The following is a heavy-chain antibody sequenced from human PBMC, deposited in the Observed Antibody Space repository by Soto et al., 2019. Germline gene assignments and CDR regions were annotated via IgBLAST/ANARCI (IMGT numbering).Heavy chain of an antibody. CDR3: AVGVRGYFQH. CDR2: INHSGST. J-gene: IGHJ1*01. CDR1: GGSISSYY. Sequence: SETLSLTCTVSGGSISSYYWGWIRQPPGKGLEWIGEINHSGSTNYNPSLKSRVTISVDTSKNQFSLKLSSVTAADTAVYYCAVGVRGYFQHWGQGTLVTVSS. D-gene: IGHD2-8*01. V-gene: IGHV4-34*01.